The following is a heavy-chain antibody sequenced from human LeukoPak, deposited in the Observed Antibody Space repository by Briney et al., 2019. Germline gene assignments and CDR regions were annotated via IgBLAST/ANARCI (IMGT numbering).Heavy chain of an antibody. J-gene: IGHJ4*02. CDR1: GYSISSGYY. V-gene: IGHV4-38-2*02. CDR3: ARVLGVVTANLDY. Sequence: SGTLSLTCTVSGYSISSGYYWGWIRQPPGKGLEWIGSIYHSGSTYYNPSLKSRVTISVDTSKNQFSLKLSSVTAADTAVYYCARVLGVVTANLDYWGQGTLVTVSS. CDR2: IYHSGST. D-gene: IGHD2-21*02.